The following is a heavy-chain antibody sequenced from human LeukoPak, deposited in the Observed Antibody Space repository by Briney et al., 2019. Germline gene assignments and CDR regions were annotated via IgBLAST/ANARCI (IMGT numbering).Heavy chain of an antibody. CDR3: ARLYYYYYYMDV. V-gene: IGHV4-61*02. CDR2: IFTSGNT. J-gene: IGHJ6*03. Sequence: SQTLSLTCTVSNGSISRPSSYWSWIRQPAGKGPEWIGRIFTSGNTNYNPSLKSRVTISVDTSKNQFSLKLSSVTAADTAVYYCARLYYYYYYMDVWGKGTTVTFSS. CDR1: NGSISRPSSY.